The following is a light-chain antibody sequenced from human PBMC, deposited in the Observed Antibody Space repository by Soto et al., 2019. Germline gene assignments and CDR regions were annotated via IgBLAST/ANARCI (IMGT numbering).Light chain of an antibody. Sequence: QSVLTQPPSVSGAPGQRVTISCTGSSSNIGARYDVHWYQQLPGTAPKLLIYGNSNRPSGVPDRFSGSKSGTSASLAITGLQAEYEADYYCQSYDSRLNAVVFGGGTKLTVL. CDR3: QSYDSRLNAVV. V-gene: IGLV1-40*01. CDR1: SSNIGARYD. J-gene: IGLJ2*01. CDR2: GNS.